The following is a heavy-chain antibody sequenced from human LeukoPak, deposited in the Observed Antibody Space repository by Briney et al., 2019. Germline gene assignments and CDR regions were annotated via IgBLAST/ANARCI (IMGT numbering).Heavy chain of an antibody. CDR2: INHSGST. CDR3: ARGTSAARVASY. J-gene: IGHJ4*02. CDR1: GGSFSGYY. V-gene: IGHV4-34*01. Sequence: SETLSLTRAVYGGSFSGYYWSWIRQPPGKGLEWIGEINHSGSTNYNPSLKSRVTISVDTSKNQFSLKLSSVTAADTAVYYCARGTSAARVASYWGQGTLVTVSS. D-gene: IGHD6-6*01.